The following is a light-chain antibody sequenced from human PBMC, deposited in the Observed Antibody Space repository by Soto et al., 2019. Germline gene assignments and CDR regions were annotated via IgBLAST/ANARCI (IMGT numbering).Light chain of an antibody. J-gene: IGKJ1*01. CDR3: QQSHSGKT. V-gene: IGKV1-39*01. Sequence: DIQITQSPSSLSASVGDIVTITCRASQSISSYLNWYQQKPGKAPKLLIYAASSLQSGVPSRFSGSGSGTDFTLTISSLQPEDFATYYCQQSHSGKTFGQGTKVDIK. CDR2: AAS. CDR1: QSISSY.